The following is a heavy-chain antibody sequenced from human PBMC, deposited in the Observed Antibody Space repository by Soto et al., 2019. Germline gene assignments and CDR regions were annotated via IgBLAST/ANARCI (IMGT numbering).Heavy chain of an antibody. V-gene: IGHV4-34*01. CDR2: VSHSGRV. CDR3: ARVVSSGSRWFDP. CDR1: VGSFSGYY. Sequence: SETLSLTCGVYVGSFSGYYWSCIRQPPGKGLEWIGEVSHSGRVNANPSLKSRLTISVDTSKKQFSLKLISVTAADTAVYCCARVVSSGSRWFDPWGLGTPVTVSS. D-gene: IGHD3-22*01. J-gene: IGHJ5*02.